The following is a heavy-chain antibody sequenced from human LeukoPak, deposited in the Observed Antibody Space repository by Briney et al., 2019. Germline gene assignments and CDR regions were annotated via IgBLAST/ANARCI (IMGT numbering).Heavy chain of an antibody. J-gene: IGHJ3*02. V-gene: IGHV1-69*04. CDR3: ARFVGYGSGSANGFFNAFDI. CDR1: GGTFSSYA. CDR2: IIPILGIA. Sequence: SVKVSCKASGGTFSSYAISWVRQAPGQGLEWMGRIIPILGIANYAQKFQGRVTITADKSTSTAYMELSSLRSEDTAVYYCARFVGYGSGSANGFFNAFDIWGQGTMVTVPS. D-gene: IGHD3-10*01.